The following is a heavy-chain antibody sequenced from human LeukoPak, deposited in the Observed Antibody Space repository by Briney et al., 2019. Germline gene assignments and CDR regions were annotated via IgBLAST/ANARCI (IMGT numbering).Heavy chain of an antibody. J-gene: IGHJ6*02. CDR2: AYYSGNT. V-gene: IGHV4-61*01. D-gene: IGHD3-3*01. CDR1: GASVSTRNYY. Sequence: SETLSLTCTVSGASVSTRNYYWSWIRQPPGKGLEWIGYAYYSGNTNYNPSLQTRVTMSVDTSRNQFSLKLTSVTAADTAVYFCARETIDYWSGYSASFYGMDVWGQGTTVTVSS. CDR3: ARETIDYWSGYSASFYGMDV.